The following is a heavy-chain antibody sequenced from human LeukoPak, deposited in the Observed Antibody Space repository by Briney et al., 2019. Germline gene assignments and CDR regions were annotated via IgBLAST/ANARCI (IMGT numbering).Heavy chain of an antibody. CDR2: ISAYNGNT. V-gene: IGHV1-18*01. J-gene: IGHJ4*02. CDR1: GYTFTSYG. D-gene: IGHD3-10*01. Sequence: GASVKVPCKASGYTFTSYGISWVRQAPGQGLEWMGWISAYNGNTNYAQKLQGRVTMTTDTSTSTAYMELRSLRSDDTAVYYCARSRLLWFGELLGSFDYWGQGTLVTVSS. CDR3: ARSRLLWFGELLGSFDY.